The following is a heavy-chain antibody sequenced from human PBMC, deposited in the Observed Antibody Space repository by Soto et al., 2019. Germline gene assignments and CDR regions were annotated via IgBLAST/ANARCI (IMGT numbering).Heavy chain of an antibody. V-gene: IGHV4-30-4*01. CDR1: GGSISSGDYY. Sequence: PSETLSLTCTVSGGSISSGDYYWSWIRQPPGKGLEWIGYIYYSGSTYYNPSLKSRVTISVDTSKNQFSLKLSSVTAADTAVYYCARDRRGHSGYYSYGMDVWGQGTTVTVSS. D-gene: IGHD3-22*01. CDR2: IYYSGST. J-gene: IGHJ6*02. CDR3: ARDRRGHSGYYSYGMDV.